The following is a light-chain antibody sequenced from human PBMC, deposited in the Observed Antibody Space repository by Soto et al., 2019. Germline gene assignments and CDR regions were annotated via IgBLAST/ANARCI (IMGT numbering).Light chain of an antibody. CDR3: QQRNNWPPGIT. V-gene: IGKV3-11*01. J-gene: IGKJ5*01. CDR1: QSISVY. CDR2: AAS. Sequence: TQSPSTLSASVGDRVTITCRASQSISVYLAWYRQKPGQAPRLLIYAASNRATGIPARFSGSGSGTDFTLTISSLEPEDSAVYYCQQRNNWPPGITFGQGTRLEI.